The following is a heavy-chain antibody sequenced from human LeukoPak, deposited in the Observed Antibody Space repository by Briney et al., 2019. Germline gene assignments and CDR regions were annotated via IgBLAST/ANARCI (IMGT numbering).Heavy chain of an antibody. CDR2: IWYDGSNK. V-gene: IGHV3-33*01. CDR3: RGTYYYGSGIDGDYFDY. D-gene: IGHD3-10*01. CDR1: GYNFGTFA. J-gene: IGHJ4*02. Sequence: GGSLRLSCEASGYNFGTFAMHWVRQAPGEGLEWLAIIWYDGSNKHYSDSVKGRFTISRDNSKSSLYLQMNSLRAEDTAVYYCRGTYYYGSGIDGDYFDYWGQGTLVTVSS.